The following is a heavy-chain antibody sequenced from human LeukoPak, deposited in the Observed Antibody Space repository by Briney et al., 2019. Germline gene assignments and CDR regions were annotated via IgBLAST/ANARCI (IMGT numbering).Heavy chain of an antibody. CDR3: ARGSRVLRYFDWLGLAFDI. J-gene: IGHJ3*02. D-gene: IGHD3-9*01. CDR1: GGSFSGYY. V-gene: IGHV4-34*01. Sequence: SETLSLTCAVYGGSFSGYYWSWIRQAPGKGLEWMGGINHSGSTNYNPSLKSRVTISVDTSKNQFSLKLSSVTAAGTAVYYCARGSRVLRYFDWLGLAFDIWGQGTMVTVSS. CDR2: INHSGST.